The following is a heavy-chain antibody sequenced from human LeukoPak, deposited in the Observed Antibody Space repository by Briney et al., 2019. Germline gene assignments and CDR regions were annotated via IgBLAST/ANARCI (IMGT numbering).Heavy chain of an antibody. D-gene: IGHD3-3*01. CDR2: IIPILGIA. CDR3: AKRGGYDFWSGYSDY. CDR1: GGTFSSYA. V-gene: IGHV1-69*04. J-gene: IGHJ4*02. Sequence: SVKVSCKASGGTFSSYAISWVRQAPGQELEWMGRIIPILGIANYAQKFQGRVTITADKSTSTAYMELSSLRAEDTAVYYCAKRGGYDFWSGYSDYWGQGTLVTVSS.